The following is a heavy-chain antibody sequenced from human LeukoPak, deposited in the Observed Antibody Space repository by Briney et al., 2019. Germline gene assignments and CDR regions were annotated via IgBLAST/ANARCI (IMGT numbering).Heavy chain of an antibody. CDR2: IRNDGTTK. J-gene: IGHJ4*02. CDR3: TKVDSSSWGIPDY. CDR1: GFTFRSYG. D-gene: IGHD3-22*01. V-gene: IGHV3-30*02. Sequence: AGGSLRLSCAASGFTFRSYGMHWVRQAPGKGLEWVTFIRNDGTTKYYADSVKGRFTISRDNSKNTLYLQMNSLRDEDTGVFYCTKVDSSSWGIPDYWGQGTQVTVSS.